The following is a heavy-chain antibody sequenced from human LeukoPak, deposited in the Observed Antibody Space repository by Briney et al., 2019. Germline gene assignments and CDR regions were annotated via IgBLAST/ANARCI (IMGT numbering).Heavy chain of an antibody. CDR2: ISAGGGTI. J-gene: IGHJ1*01. V-gene: IGHV3-23*01. Sequence: PGGSLRLSCAASGFTFSSYTMSWVRQAPGKGLEWVSAISAGGGTIYYADSVKGRFTISRDNSKNTLFLQINSLRDEDTAVYYCAKDHDGYAEAENFHHWGQGTLVSVSS. CDR3: AKDHDGYAEAENFHH. D-gene: IGHD5-12*01. CDR1: GFTFSSYT.